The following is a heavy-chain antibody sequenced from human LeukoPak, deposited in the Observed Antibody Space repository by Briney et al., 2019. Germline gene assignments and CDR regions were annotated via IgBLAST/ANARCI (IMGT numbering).Heavy chain of an antibody. J-gene: IGHJ4*02. CDR3: ARASRDRSWYIDDC. D-gene: IGHD6-13*01. CDR1: GFTFSSYS. Sequence: GGSLRLSCVASGFTFSSYSMNWVRQAPGKGLEWVSSISSSSSYIYYADSVKGRFTISRDNAKNSLYLQMHSLTAEDTAVYYCARASRDRSWYIDDCWGQGTLVTVSS. V-gene: IGHV3-21*01. CDR2: ISSSSSYI.